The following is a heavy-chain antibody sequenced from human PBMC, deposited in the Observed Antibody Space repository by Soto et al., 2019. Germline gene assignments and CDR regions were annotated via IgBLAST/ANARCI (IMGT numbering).Heavy chain of an antibody. V-gene: IGHV1-18*04. Sequence: QVQLVQSGAEVKKPGASVKVSCKASGYTFTSYGISWVRQAPGQGLEWMGWISAYNGNTNYAQKLQGRVTMTTDTSTSTADMELRSLRSDDTAVYYCARDTYYYDSSGYYYPPLDYWGQGTLVTVSS. J-gene: IGHJ4*02. D-gene: IGHD3-22*01. CDR3: ARDTYYYDSSGYYYPPLDY. CDR2: ISAYNGNT. CDR1: GYTFTSYG.